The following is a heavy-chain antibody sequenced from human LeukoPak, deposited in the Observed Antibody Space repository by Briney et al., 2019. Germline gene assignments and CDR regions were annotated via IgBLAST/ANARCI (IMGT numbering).Heavy chain of an antibody. J-gene: IGHJ4*02. Sequence: ASVKVSCKASGYTFTGYYMHWVRQAPGQGLEWMGWINPNSGGTNYAQKFQGRVTMTRDTSISTAYMELSRLRSDDTAVYYCARPHETLSYIVLMVYAIKGPYFDYWGQGTLVTVSS. V-gene: IGHV1-2*02. CDR3: ARPHETLSYIVLMVYAIKGPYFDY. D-gene: IGHD2-8*01. CDR2: INPNSGGT. CDR1: GYTFTGYY.